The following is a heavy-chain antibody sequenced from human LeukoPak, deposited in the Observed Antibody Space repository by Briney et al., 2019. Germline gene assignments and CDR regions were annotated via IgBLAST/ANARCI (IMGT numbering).Heavy chain of an antibody. CDR3: ASWNYSGSDY. Sequence: SETLSLTCTVSGGSISSSSYYWGWIRQPPGKGLEWIGSIYYSGSTYYHPSLKSRVTISVDTSKNRFSLKLSSVTAADTAVYYCASWNYSGSDYWGQGTLVTVSS. V-gene: IGHV4-39*01. D-gene: IGHD1-26*01. J-gene: IGHJ4*02. CDR1: GGSISSSSYY. CDR2: IYYSGST.